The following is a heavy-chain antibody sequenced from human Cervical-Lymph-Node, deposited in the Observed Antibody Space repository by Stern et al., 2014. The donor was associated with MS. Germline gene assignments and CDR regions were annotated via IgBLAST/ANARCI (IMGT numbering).Heavy chain of an antibody. D-gene: IGHD1-26*01. CDR1: GGSFSSADYY. V-gene: IGHV4-31*03. Sequence: QLVQSGPGLVKPSQTLSLTCSVSGGSFSSADYYWSWIRQHPGKGLEWIGYIHYSGRTYYSPSLRSRVTLSVDTSKNQFSLRLSSVTAADTAVYYCAREEGGTYDYWGQGTLVTVSS. CDR2: IHYSGRT. J-gene: IGHJ4*02. CDR3: AREEGGTYDY.